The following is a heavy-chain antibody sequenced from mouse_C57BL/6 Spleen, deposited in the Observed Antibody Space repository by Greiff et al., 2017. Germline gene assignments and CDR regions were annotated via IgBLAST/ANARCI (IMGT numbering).Heavy chain of an antibody. CDR3: ARESYYYGSDY. CDR2: ISYDGSN. CDR1: GYSITSGYY. D-gene: IGHD1-1*01. V-gene: IGHV3-6*01. J-gene: IGHJ2*01. Sequence: EVQRVESGPGLVKPSQSLSLTCSVTGYSITSGYYWNWIRQFPGNKLEWMGYISYDGSNNYNPSLKNRISITRDTSKNQFFLKLNSVTTEDTATYYCARESYYYGSDYWGQGTTLTVSS.